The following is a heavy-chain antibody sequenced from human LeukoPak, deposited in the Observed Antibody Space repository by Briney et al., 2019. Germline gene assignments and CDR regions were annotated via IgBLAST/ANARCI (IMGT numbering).Heavy chain of an antibody. CDR3: AINPGLFEY. J-gene: IGHJ4*02. CDR2: IKQDGSET. CDR1: GFTFNNYW. V-gene: IGHV3-7*01. Sequence: GGSLRLSCAASGFTFNNYWMSWVRQGPGKGLEWVANIKQDGSETYYVDSVKGRFTISRDNAKNSVYLQMKSLRVDDTAVYYCAINPGLFEYWGQGTLVTVSS.